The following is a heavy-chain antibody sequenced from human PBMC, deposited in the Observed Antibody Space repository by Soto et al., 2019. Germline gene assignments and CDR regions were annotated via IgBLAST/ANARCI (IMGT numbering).Heavy chain of an antibody. Sequence: GGSLRLSCAASGFIFSSDWMHWVRQAPGKGLVWVSRINSDGSSTSYADSVKGRFTISRDNAKNTLYLQMNSLRAEDTAVYYCAKPGEQWLVRGSAFDIWGQGTMVTVSS. V-gene: IGHV3-74*01. CDR3: AKPGEQWLVRGSAFDI. D-gene: IGHD6-19*01. CDR2: INSDGSST. J-gene: IGHJ3*02. CDR1: GFIFSSDW.